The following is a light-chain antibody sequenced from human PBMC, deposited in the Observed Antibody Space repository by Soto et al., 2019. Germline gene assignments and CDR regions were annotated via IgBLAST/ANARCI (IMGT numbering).Light chain of an antibody. Sequence: ATQMTQSRSSLSASEGARITITCRASRDIGSDLSWYQQKPGKAPTLLIYAASNLQSGVPSRFRGSRSGTEFTLTFSSLQPEDFATYYGLHGHDDSWTVGQGTKVDIK. J-gene: IGKJ1*01. CDR3: LHGHDDSWT. CDR1: RDIGSD. V-gene: IGKV1-6*01. CDR2: AAS.